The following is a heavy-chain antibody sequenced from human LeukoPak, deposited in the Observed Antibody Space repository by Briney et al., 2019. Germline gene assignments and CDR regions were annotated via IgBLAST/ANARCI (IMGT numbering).Heavy chain of an antibody. CDR2: IYYSRGT. D-gene: IGHD3-10*01. J-gene: IGHJ6*03. CDR3: ARGQTMVRGVIITPSYYYMDV. V-gene: IGHV4-59*01. Sequence: SETLSLTCTVSGGSISSYYWSWIRQPPGKGLEWIGYIYYSRGTNYNPSLKSRVTISVDTSKNQFSLKLSSVTAADTAVYYCARGQTMVRGVIITPSYYYMDVWGKGTTVTVSS. CDR1: GGSISSYY.